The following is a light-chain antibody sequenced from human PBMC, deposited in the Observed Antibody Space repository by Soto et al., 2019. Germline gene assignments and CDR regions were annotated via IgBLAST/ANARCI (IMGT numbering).Light chain of an antibody. CDR2: SAS. CDR3: QQYNYYPYT. J-gene: IGKJ2*01. Sequence: DIQMTQSPSTLSASVGDRVTITCRASQSISTWLAWYHQKPGKAPKLLISSASSLESGVPSRFSGSGSGTEFSLATSSLQPDDLATYYCQQYNYYPYTFGEGTKLEIK. V-gene: IGKV1-5*01. CDR1: QSISTW.